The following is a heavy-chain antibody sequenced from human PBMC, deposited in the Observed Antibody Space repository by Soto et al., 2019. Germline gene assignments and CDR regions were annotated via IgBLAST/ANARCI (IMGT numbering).Heavy chain of an antibody. CDR1: GFTFNNYN. Sequence: EVQVVESGGGLVKPGGSLRLSCAASGFTFNNYNMNWVRQCPGKGLEWVESISSRSNQIFHADSVKGRITISRDNCKNSLVLQMNSMRAEDTAVYYFAKDRGLGSPVSGGFHVWGPGTTVTVSS. CDR2: ISSRSNQI. J-gene: IGHJ6*02. D-gene: IGHD3-10*01. CDR3: AKDRGLGSPVSGGFHV. V-gene: IGHV3-21*01.